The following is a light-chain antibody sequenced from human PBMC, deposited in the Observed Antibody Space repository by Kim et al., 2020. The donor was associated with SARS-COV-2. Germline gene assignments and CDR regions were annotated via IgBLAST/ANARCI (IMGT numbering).Light chain of an antibody. Sequence: DIVMTQSPDSLAVSLGERATINCKSSQSILYTSNNKNYLAWYQQKPGQPPQLIIYWASTRQSGVPDRFSGSGSGTDFTLTISSLQAEDVALYYCQQYYTTPLTFVGGTKVDIK. CDR3: QQYYTTPLT. CDR1: QSILYTSNNKNY. CDR2: WAS. V-gene: IGKV4-1*01. J-gene: IGKJ4*01.